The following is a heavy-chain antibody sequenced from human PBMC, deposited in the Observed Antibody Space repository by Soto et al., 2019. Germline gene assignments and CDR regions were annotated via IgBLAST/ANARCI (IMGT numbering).Heavy chain of an antibody. J-gene: IGHJ5*02. CDR2: IYKSATT. CDR1: GDSISNFDYF. CDR3: ARGRYCLTGRCFPNWFDP. D-gene: IGHD7-27*01. Sequence: SETLSLTCSVSGDSISNFDYFLAWIRQPPGQALEYIGYIYKSATTYYNPSFESRVAISVDTSKSQFSLNVTSVTAADTAVYFCARGRYCLTGRCFPNWFDPWGQGTLVTVSS. V-gene: IGHV4-30-4*01.